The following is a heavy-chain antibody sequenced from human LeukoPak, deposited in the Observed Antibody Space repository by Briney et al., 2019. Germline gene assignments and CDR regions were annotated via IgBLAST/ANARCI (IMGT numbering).Heavy chain of an antibody. J-gene: IGHJ4*02. D-gene: IGHD6-19*01. CDR2: ISYDGSNK. Sequence: PGRSLRLSCAASGFTFSSYGMHWVRQAPGKGLEWVAVISYDGSNKYYADSVKGRFTISRDNSKNTLYLQMNSLRAEDTAVYYCAKDLVVAGTRAPFDYWGQGTLVTVSS. V-gene: IGHV3-30*18. CDR1: GFTFSSYG. CDR3: AKDLVVAGTRAPFDY.